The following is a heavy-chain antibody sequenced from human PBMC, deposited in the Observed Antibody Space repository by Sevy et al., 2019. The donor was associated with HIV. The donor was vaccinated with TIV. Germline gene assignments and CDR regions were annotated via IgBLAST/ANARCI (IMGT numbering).Heavy chain of an antibody. CDR3: ARGEYDSRLTGAFDI. D-gene: IGHD3-22*01. J-gene: IGHJ3*02. CDR1: GGSISSGGYY. Sequence: SETLSLTCTVSGGSISSGGYYWSWIRQHPGKGLEWIGYIYYSGSTYYNPSLKSRVTISVDTSKNQFSLKLSSVTAAETAVYYCARGEYDSRLTGAFDIWGQGTMVTVSS. CDR2: IYYSGST. V-gene: IGHV4-31*03.